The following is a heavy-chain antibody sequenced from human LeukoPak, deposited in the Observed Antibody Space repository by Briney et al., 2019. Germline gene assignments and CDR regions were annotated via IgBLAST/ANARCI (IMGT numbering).Heavy chain of an antibody. Sequence: GGSLRLSCAASGFPFSRNDMSWVRQAPGKGLEWVSSISGSGDRTYYADSVKGRFTISRDTSKNTLYLEMNSRRVEDAAVYYCAKYRGFGDSYDSWGQGTLVTVSS. CDR3: AKYRGFGDSYDS. V-gene: IGHV3-23*01. CDR2: ISGSGDRT. D-gene: IGHD3-10*01. J-gene: IGHJ4*02. CDR1: GFPFSRND.